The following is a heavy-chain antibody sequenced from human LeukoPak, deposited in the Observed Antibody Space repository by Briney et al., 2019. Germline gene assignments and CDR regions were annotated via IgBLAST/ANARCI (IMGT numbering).Heavy chain of an antibody. J-gene: IGHJ6*02. CDR1: GFTFSSYA. CDR2: ISYDGSNK. CDR3: ARVMITFGGVIVINSYYYGMDV. Sequence: PGGSLRLSCAASGFTFSSYATHWVRQAPGKGLEWVAVISYDGSNKYYADSVKGRFTISRDNSKNTLYLQMNSLRAEDTAVYYCARVMITFGGVIVINSYYYGMDVWGQGTTVTVSS. D-gene: IGHD3-16*02. V-gene: IGHV3-30-3*01.